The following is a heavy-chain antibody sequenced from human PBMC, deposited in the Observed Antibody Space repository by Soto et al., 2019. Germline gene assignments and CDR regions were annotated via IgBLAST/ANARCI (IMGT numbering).Heavy chain of an antibody. V-gene: IGHV4-31*03. CDR3: ARGKDWFDP. CDR2: TYYSGNT. CDR1: GGSISSNDFY. Sequence: LSLTCIVSGGSISSNDFYWSWIRQHPGKGLEWIGYTYYSGNTYYNPSLKSRVTILVDTSKNQFSLKVSSVTAADTAVYYCARGKDWFDPWGQGTLVTVFS. J-gene: IGHJ5*02.